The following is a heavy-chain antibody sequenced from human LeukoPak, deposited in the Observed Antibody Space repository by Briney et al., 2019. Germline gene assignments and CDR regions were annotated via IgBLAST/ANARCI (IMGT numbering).Heavy chain of an antibody. V-gene: IGHV3-30*02. D-gene: IGHD4-17*01. CDR2: IRYDGSNK. CDR1: GFTFSSYG. CDR3: ASLQRQNDYGEYYFDY. J-gene: IGHJ4*02. Sequence: GGSLRLSCAASGFTFSSYGMHWVRQAPGKGLEWVAFIRYDGSNKYYADSVKGRFTISRDNSKNTLYLQMNSLRAEDTAVYYCASLQRQNDYGEYYFDYWGQGTLVTVSS.